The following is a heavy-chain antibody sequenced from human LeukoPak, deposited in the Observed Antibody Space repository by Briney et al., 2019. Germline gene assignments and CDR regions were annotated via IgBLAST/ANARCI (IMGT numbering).Heavy chain of an antibody. CDR1: GGSLSGYY. V-gene: IGHV4-34*01. J-gene: IGHJ4*02. CDR2: INHSGST. CDR3: ATGITRNRLIDY. D-gene: IGHD1-20*01. Sequence: SETLSLTCAVYGGSLSGYYWSWIRQPPGKGLEWIGEINHSGSTNYNPSLKSRVTISVDTSKNQFSLKLSSVTAADTAVYYCATGITRNRLIDYWGQGTLVTVSS.